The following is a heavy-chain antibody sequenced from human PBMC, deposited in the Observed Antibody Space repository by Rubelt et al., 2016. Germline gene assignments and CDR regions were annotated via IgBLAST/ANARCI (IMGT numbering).Heavy chain of an antibody. V-gene: IGHV4-61*05. CDR1: GGSISSSSYY. CDR3: ARTTTVTTYYYYGMDV. D-gene: IGHD4-17*01. J-gene: IGHJ6*02. CDR2: IYYSGST. Sequence: QLQLQESGPGLVKPSETLSLTCTVSGGSISSSSYYWSWIRQPPGKGLEWIGYIYYSGSTNYNPSLKSRVTISVDTSKNQFSLKLSSVTAADTAVYYCARTTTVTTYYYYGMDVWGQGTTVTVSS.